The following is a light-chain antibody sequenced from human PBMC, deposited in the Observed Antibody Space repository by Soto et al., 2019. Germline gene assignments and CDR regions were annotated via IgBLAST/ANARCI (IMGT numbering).Light chain of an antibody. Sequence: DIQMTQSPSTLSASVGDRVTITCRASQSISSWLAWYQQKPGKAPKLLIYDASSLESGVPSRFSGSGSGTDFTPTISSLQPEDFATYYCQQSYSTRWTFGQGTKVDIK. J-gene: IGKJ1*01. CDR1: QSISSW. CDR3: QQSYSTRWT. V-gene: IGKV1-5*01. CDR2: DAS.